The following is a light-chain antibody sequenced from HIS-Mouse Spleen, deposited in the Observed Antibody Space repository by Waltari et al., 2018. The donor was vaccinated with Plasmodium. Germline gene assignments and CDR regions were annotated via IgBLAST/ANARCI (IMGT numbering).Light chain of an antibody. CDR1: ALPKQY. J-gene: IGLJ2*01. V-gene: IGLV3-25*03. CDR2: KDS. Sequence: SYELTQPPSVSVSPGQTARITCSGAALPKQYAYWYQQKPGQAPVLVKYKDSEMPSGTPERFSGSSSGTTVTLTISGVQAEDEADYYCQSADSSGTYVVFGGGTKLTVL. CDR3: QSADSSGTYVV.